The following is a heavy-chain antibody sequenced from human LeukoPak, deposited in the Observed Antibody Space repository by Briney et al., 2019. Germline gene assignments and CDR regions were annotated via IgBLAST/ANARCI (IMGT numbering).Heavy chain of an antibody. J-gene: IGHJ4*02. Sequence: SETLSLTCTVSGGSISSSSYYWGWIRQPPGKGLEWIGSIYYSGSTYYNPSLKSRVTISVDTSKNRFSLKLSSVTAADTAVYCCASDFRGSFEYWGQGTLVTVSS. CDR1: GGSISSSSYY. V-gene: IGHV4-39*01. D-gene: IGHD2/OR15-2a*01. CDR2: IYYSGST. CDR3: ASDFRGSFEY.